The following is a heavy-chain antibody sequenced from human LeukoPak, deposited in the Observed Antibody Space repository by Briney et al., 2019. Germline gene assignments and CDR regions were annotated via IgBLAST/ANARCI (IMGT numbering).Heavy chain of an antibody. CDR3: ARDGAPVTTGWFDP. J-gene: IGHJ5*02. Sequence: SEPLSLTCPVSGYSISSGYYWGWIRQPPGKGLEWIGSIYHSGSTYYNPSLKSRVTISVDTSKNQFSLWLSSVTAADTAVYYCARDGAPVTTGWFDPWGQGTLVTVSS. V-gene: IGHV4-38-2*02. D-gene: IGHD4-17*01. CDR2: IYHSGST. CDR1: GYSISSGYY.